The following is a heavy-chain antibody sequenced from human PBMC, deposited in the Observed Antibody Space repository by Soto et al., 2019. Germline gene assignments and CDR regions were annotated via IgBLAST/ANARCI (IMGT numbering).Heavy chain of an antibody. CDR2: IYYSGST. CDR3: ARDTPCSSTSCYKADYYGMDV. CDR1: GGSISSGGYY. J-gene: IGHJ6*02. Sequence: PSETLSLTCTVSGGSISSGGYYWSWIRQHPGKGLEWIGYIYYSGSTYYNTSLKSRVTISVDTSKNQFSLKLSSVTAEDTAVYYCARDTPCSSTSCYKADYYGMDVWGQGTTVTVSS. V-gene: IGHV4-31*03. D-gene: IGHD2-2*02.